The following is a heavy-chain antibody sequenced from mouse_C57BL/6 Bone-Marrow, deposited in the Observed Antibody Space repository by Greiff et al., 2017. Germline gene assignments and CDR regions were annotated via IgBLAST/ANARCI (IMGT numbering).Heavy chain of an antibody. Sequence: VQLKESGAELVKPGASVKMSCTASGFNFTDDYMHWVKQRPEQGLEWIGWIDPENGDTEYATKFQGKATITVDTSSNTACLQISSLTSEDTAVYYCTNGGMDYWGQGTAVTVAS. CDR2: IDPENGDT. CDR1: GFNFTDDY. J-gene: IGHJ4*01. CDR3: TNGGMDY. V-gene: IGHV14-4*01.